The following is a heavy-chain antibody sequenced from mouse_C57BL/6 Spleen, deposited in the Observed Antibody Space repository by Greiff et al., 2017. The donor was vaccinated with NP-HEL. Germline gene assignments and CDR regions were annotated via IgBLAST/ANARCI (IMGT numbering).Heavy chain of an antibody. CDR2: IHPNSGST. D-gene: IGHD1-1*01. J-gene: IGHJ2*01. CDR1: GYTFTSYW. Sequence: QVQLKQPGAELVKPGASVKLSCKASGYTFTSYWMHWVKQRPGQGLEWIGMIHPNSGSTNYNEKFKSKATLTVDKSSSTAYMQLSSLTSEDSAVYYCARDGSSPLDYWGKGTTLTVSS. CDR3: ARDGSSPLDY. V-gene: IGHV1-64*01.